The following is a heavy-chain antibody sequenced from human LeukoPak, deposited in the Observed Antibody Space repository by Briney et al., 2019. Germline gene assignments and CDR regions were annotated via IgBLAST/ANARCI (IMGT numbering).Heavy chain of an antibody. J-gene: IGHJ4*02. Sequence: GGSLRLSCAASGFTFSSYAMSWVRQAPGKGLEWVSAIGGSGGSTYYADSVKGRFTISRDNSKNTLYLQMNSLRAEDTAVYYCAKEPYYYDSSGYIDYWGQGTLVTVSS. CDR1: GFTFSSYA. V-gene: IGHV3-23*01. CDR2: IGGSGGST. D-gene: IGHD3-22*01. CDR3: AKEPYYYDSSGYIDY.